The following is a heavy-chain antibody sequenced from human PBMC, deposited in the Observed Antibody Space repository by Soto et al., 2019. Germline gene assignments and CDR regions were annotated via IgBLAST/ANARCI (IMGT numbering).Heavy chain of an antibody. CDR3: ARVAVAGTQNWFDP. D-gene: IGHD6-19*01. V-gene: IGHV1-2*04. Sequence: QVQLVQSGAEVKKPGASVKVSCKAYGYTFTGYYMHWVRQAPGQGLEWMGWINPNSGGTNYAQKFQGWVTMTRDTSISTAYMELSRLRSDDTAVYYCARVAVAGTQNWFDPWGQGTLVTVSS. J-gene: IGHJ5*02. CDR2: INPNSGGT. CDR1: GYTFTGYY.